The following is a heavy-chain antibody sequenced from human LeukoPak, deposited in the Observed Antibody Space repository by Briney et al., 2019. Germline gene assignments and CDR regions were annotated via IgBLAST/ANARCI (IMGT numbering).Heavy chain of an antibody. Sequence: GGSLRLSCVASGFTFNMYPLHWVRHAPGKGLEWVAVISIDGSNYLDADSVKGRFTISRDNAKNSLYLQMNSLRAEDTAVYYCARDLAFRGYARSVGFDYWGQGTLVTDSS. CDR3: ARDLAFRGYARSVGFDY. CDR2: ISIDGSNY. D-gene: IGHD5-12*01. CDR1: GFTFNMYP. J-gene: IGHJ4*02. V-gene: IGHV3-30-3*01.